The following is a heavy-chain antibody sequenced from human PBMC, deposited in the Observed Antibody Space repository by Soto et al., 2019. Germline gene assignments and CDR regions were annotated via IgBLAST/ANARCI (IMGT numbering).Heavy chain of an antibody. CDR2: IRSKAYGGTT. CDR3: NSGMDV. Sequence: GGSLRLSCTASGFTFGDYSISWVRHAPWKGLEWVGFIRSKAYGGTTEYAASVKGRFTISRDDSKSIAYLQMNSLKTEDTAVYYCNSGMDVWGKGNTVTVSS. CDR1: GFTFGDYS. J-gene: IGHJ6*04. V-gene: IGHV3-49*04.